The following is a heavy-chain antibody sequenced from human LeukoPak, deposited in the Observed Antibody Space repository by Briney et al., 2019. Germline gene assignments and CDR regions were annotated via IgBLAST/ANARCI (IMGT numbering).Heavy chain of an antibody. Sequence: SQTLSLTCAVSGGSISSGGYSWSWIRQPPGKGLEWIGYIYHSGSTYYNPSLKSRVTISVDRSKNQFSLKLSSVTAADTAVYYCARADSSGFVYWGQGTLVTVSS. CDR3: ARADSSGFVY. J-gene: IGHJ4*02. CDR2: IYHSGST. D-gene: IGHD6-19*01. V-gene: IGHV4-30-2*01. CDR1: GGSISSGGYS.